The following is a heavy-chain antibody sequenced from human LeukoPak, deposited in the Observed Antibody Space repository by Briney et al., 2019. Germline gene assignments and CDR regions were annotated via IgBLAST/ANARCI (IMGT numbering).Heavy chain of an antibody. CDR3: ARGNYDSSGYYRLFDY. J-gene: IGHJ4*02. Sequence: SETLSLTCAVYGGSFSGYYWSWIRQPPGKGLEWIGEIYHSGSTNYNPSLKSRVTISVDKSKNQFSLKLSSVTAADTAVYYCARGNYDSSGYYRLFDYWGQGTLVTVSS. CDR1: GGSFSGYY. CDR2: IYHSGST. D-gene: IGHD3-22*01. V-gene: IGHV4-34*01.